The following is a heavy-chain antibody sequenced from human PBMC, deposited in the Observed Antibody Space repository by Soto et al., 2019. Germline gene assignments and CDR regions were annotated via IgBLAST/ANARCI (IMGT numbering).Heavy chain of an antibody. CDR2: ISGSGGST. CDR1: GFTFSSYA. J-gene: IGHJ4*02. V-gene: IGHV3-23*01. D-gene: IGHD3-3*01. CDR3: AKNYDFWSGYLNYFDY. Sequence: GGSLRLSCAASGFTFSSYAMSWVRQAPGKGLEWVSAISGSGGSTYYADSVKGRFTISRDNSKNTLYLQMNSLRAEDTAVYYCAKNYDFWSGYLNYFDYWGQGTLVTVSS.